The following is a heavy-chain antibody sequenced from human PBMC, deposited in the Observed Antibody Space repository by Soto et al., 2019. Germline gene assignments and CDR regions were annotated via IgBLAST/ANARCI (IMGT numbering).Heavy chain of an antibody. D-gene: IGHD3-16*01. J-gene: IGHJ4*02. CDR1: GFTFSSYA. Sequence: QVQLVESGGGVVQPGRSLRLSCAASGFTFSSYAMHWVRRAPGKGLEWMAVMSYDGSNKYYADSVKGRFTISRDNSKNTLYLQMNSRKPEDTALYYCARDGGAYWGQGNLVIVPS. V-gene: IGHV3-30-3*01. CDR2: MSYDGSNK. CDR3: ARDGGAY.